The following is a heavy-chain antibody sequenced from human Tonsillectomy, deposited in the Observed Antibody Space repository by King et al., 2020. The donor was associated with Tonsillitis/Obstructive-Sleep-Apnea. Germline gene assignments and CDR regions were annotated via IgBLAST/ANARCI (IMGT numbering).Heavy chain of an antibody. CDR2: ISAYNGHT. CDR1: GYTFSNYG. Sequence: VQLVQSGGEVKKPGASVKVSCKASGYTFSNYGISWVRQAPGQGLEWMGWISAYNGHTNSAQKLQGRVTLTTDASTSTAYMDLGSLRSDDTAVYYCARDSMSHYFDSSAYYTFNYWGQGTLVTVSS. V-gene: IGHV1-18*01. D-gene: IGHD3-22*01. J-gene: IGHJ4*02. CDR3: ARDSMSHYFDSSAYYTFNY.